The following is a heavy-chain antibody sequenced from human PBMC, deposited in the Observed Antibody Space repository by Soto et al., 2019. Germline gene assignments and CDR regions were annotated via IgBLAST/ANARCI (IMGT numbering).Heavy chain of an antibody. CDR2: IYTSGST. CDR3: ARARYYYGSGSYMFADYYYYGMDV. D-gene: IGHD3-10*01. V-gene: IGHV4-4*07. Sequence: LSLTCTVSGGSISSYYWSWIRQPAGKGLEWIGRIYTSGSTNYNPSLKSRVTMSVDTSKNQFSLKLSSVTAADTAVYYCARARYYYGSGSYMFADYYYYGMDVWGQGTTVTVS. CDR1: GGSISSYY. J-gene: IGHJ6*02.